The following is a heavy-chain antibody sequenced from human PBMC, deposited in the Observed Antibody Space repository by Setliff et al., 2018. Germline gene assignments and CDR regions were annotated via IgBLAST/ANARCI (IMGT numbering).Heavy chain of an antibody. CDR3: ARSFSRREKFLLDY. J-gene: IGHJ4*02. V-gene: IGHV4-4*07. CDR1: GGSISSYY. CDR2: IYIGGSA. Sequence: PSETLSLTCTVSGGSISSYYWSWIRQPAGKGPEWIGHIYIGGSANYNPSLKSRVTISMDTSKNQFSLKVSSVTAADTAVYYCARSFSRREKFLLDYWGQGALVTVSS.